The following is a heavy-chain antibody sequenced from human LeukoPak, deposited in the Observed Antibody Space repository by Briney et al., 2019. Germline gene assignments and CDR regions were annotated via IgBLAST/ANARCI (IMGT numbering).Heavy chain of an antibody. V-gene: IGHV4-59*08. CDR3: ARYGSGSYSFGMDV. J-gene: IGHJ6*02. Sequence: PSETLSLTCTVSGGSISSYYWSWIRQPPGKGLEWIGYIYYSGRTKYNPSLKSRVTISVDTSKNQFSLKLSSVTAADTAVYYCARYGSGSYSFGMDVWGQGTTVTVSS. CDR2: IYYSGRT. D-gene: IGHD3-10*01. CDR1: GGSISSYY.